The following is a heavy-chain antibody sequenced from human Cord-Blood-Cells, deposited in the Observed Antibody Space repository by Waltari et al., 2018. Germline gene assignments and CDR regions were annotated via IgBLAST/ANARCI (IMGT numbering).Heavy chain of an antibody. J-gene: IGHJ6*02. D-gene: IGHD1-26*01. CDR3: ARAEVYSGSYYYYGMDV. V-gene: IGHV1-69*01. CDR1: GGTFISYA. Sequence: QVQLVQSGAEVKKPGSSVKVSCKASGGTFISYAISGVRQAPGQGLEWMGGIIPIFGTANYAQKFQGRVTITADESTSTAYMELSSLRSEDTAVYYCARAEVYSGSYYYYGMDVWGQGTTVTVSS. CDR2: IIPIFGTA.